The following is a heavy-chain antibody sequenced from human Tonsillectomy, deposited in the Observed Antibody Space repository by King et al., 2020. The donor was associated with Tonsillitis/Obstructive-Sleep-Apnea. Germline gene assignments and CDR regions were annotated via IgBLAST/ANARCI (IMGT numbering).Heavy chain of an antibody. CDR1: GGSVSSGSYY. CDR2: IYYSGST. D-gene: IGHD6-19*01. Sequence: QLQESGPGLVKPSETLSLTFTVSGGSVSSGSYYWSWIRQPPGKGLEWIGYIYYSGSTNYNPSLKSRVTISVDTSKNQFSLKLRSVTAADTAVYYCARDSAAVAGLDYWGQGTLVTVSS. J-gene: IGHJ4*02. V-gene: IGHV4-61*01. CDR3: ARDSAAVAGLDY.